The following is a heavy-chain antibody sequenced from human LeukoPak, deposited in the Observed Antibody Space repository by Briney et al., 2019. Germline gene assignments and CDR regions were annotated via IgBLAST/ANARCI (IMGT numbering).Heavy chain of an antibody. J-gene: IGHJ4*02. CDR3: ARGGYYYGSGSYGFDY. V-gene: IGHV3-74*01. D-gene: IGHD3-10*01. CDR1: GFTFSSYA. Sequence: PGGSLRLSCAASGFTFSSYAMSWVRQAPGKGLVWVSRINSDGSSTSYADSVKGRFTISRDNAKNTLYLQMNSLRAEDTAVYYCARGGYYYGSGSYGFDYWGQGTLVTVSS. CDR2: INSDGSST.